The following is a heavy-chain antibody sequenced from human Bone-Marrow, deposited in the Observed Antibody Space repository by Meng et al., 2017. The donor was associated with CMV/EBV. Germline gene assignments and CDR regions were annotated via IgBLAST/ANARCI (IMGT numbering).Heavy chain of an antibody. Sequence: GGSLRLSCAASGFIFSDFGLNWVRQAPGKGLEWISYISSSGTTIYYADSVKGRFTISRDNARSSLFMQMNSLRAEDTAVYYCSRDDKLSEDYYYYNMDVWGQGTTVTVSS. D-gene: IGHD3-16*02. CDR1: GFIFSDFG. CDR3: SRDDKLSEDYYYYNMDV. J-gene: IGHJ6*02. CDR2: ISSSGTTI. V-gene: IGHV3-48*03.